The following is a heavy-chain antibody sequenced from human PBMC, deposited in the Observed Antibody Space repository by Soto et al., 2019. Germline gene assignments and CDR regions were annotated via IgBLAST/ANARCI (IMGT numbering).Heavy chain of an antibody. V-gene: IGHV3-21*01. J-gene: IGHJ6*02. CDR1: GGNFSSYS. CDR2: ISSSSSYI. CDR3: ASDCTNGVRKPCYYYGMDV. Sequence: GGSLRLSCAVAGGNFSSYSMNWVRQATGKGLEWVSTISSSSSYIYYADSVKGRFTISRDNAKNSLYLQMNSLRAEDTAVYYCASDCTNGVRKPCYYYGMDVWGQGTTVTVSS. D-gene: IGHD2-8*01.